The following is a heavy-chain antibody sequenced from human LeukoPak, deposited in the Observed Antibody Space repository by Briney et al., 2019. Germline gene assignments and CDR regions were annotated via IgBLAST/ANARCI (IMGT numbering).Heavy chain of an antibody. Sequence: GGSLRLSCAASGFTFSSYEMNWVRQAPGKGLEWVSYISSSGSTKYYADSVKGRFTISRDNAKNSLYLQMNSLRAEDTAVYYCAEWGSDFNYWGQGTLVTVSS. CDR3: AEWGSDFNY. V-gene: IGHV3-48*03. D-gene: IGHD3-16*01. CDR1: GFTFSSYE. CDR2: ISSSGSTK. J-gene: IGHJ4*02.